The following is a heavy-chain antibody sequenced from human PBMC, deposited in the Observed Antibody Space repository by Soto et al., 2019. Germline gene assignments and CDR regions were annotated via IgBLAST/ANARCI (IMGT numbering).Heavy chain of an antibody. CDR3: ARVPARFSYGGLRIPFDY. CDR2: MNPNSGNT. J-gene: IGHJ4*02. V-gene: IGHV1-8*01. CDR1: GYTFTSYD. D-gene: IGHD4-17*01. Sequence: GASVKVSCKASGYTFTSYDINWVRQATGQGLEWMGWMNPNSGNTGYAQKFQGRVTMTRNSSISTAYMELSSLRSEDTAVYYCARVPARFSYGGLRIPFDYLGQGTLVTVSS.